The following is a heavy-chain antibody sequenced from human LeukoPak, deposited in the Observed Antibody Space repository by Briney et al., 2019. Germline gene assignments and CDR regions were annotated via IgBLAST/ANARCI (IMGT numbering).Heavy chain of an antibody. Sequence: SQTLSLTCTVSGGSVRRGNYYWTWIRQPAGSGLEWIGRIYTSGSTNYNPSLKSRVTISVDTSKNQFSLKLSSVTAADTAVYYCARDIDYWGQGTLVTVSS. CDR1: GGSVRRGNYY. V-gene: IGHV4-61*02. J-gene: IGHJ4*02. CDR3: ARDIDY. CDR2: IYTSGST.